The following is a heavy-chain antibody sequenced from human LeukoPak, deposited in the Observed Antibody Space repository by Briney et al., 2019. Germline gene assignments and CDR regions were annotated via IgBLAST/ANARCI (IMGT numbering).Heavy chain of an antibody. Sequence: SETLSLTCAVYGGSFSGYYWSWIRQPPGKGLEWIGEINHGGSTNCNPSLKSRVTISVDTSKNQFSLKLSSVTAADTAVYYCARVVVTMVRGVVPLNFDYWGQGTLVTVSS. CDR3: ARVVVTMVRGVVPLNFDY. D-gene: IGHD3-10*01. J-gene: IGHJ4*02. CDR2: INHGGST. CDR1: GGSFSGYY. V-gene: IGHV4-34*01.